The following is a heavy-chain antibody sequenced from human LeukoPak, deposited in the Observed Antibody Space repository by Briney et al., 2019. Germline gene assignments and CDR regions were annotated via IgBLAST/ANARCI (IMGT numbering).Heavy chain of an antibody. CDR1: GYTFTGYY. Sequence: ASVKVSCKASGYTFTGYYMHWVRQAPGQGLEWMGWINPNSGNTGYAQKFQGRVTMTRNTSISTAYMELSSLRSEDTAVYYCARAKKWRGYYFDYWGQGTLVTVSS. D-gene: IGHD5-12*01. V-gene: IGHV1-8*02. J-gene: IGHJ4*02. CDR2: INPNSGNT. CDR3: ARAKKWRGYYFDY.